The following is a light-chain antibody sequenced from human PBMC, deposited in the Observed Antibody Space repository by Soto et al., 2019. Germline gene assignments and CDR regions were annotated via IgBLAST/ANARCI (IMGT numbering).Light chain of an antibody. CDR1: HVFLYSSNNKDY. Sequence: DIWMTQSPTSLAVSLCERATVDFKASHVFLYSSNNKDYLAWYQQKPGQSPKLLIYWASTRESGVPDRFSGSGSGTDFTLTISSLQAEDVAVYYCQQYYSPPITFGHGTRLEIK. CDR2: WAS. V-gene: IGKV4-1*01. CDR3: QQYYSPPIT. J-gene: IGKJ5*01.